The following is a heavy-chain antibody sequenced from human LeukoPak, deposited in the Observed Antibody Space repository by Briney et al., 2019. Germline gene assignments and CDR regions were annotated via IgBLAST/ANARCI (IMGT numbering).Heavy chain of an antibody. V-gene: IGHV3-30*18. D-gene: IGHD4-17*01. CDR2: ISYDGSNK. Sequence: PGRSLRLSCAASGFTFSSYGMHWVRQAPGKGLEWVAVISYDGSNKYYADSVKGRFTISRDNSKNTLYLQMNSLRAEDTAVYYCAKGKDYGDYYYYGMDVWGQGTTVTVSS. CDR3: AKGKDYGDYYYYGMDV. J-gene: IGHJ6*02. CDR1: GFTFSSYG.